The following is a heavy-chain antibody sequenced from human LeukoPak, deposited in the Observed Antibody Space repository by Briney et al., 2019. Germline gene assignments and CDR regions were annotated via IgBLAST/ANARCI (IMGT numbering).Heavy chain of an antibody. CDR2: ISGSGGST. V-gene: IGHV3-23*01. Sequence: GGSLRLSCAASGFTFSSYGMSWVRQAPGKGLEWVSAISGSGGSTYYADSVKGRFSISRDSSKNILYLQMNSLRAEDTAVYYCARDWFHAIDYWGQGTLVTVSS. J-gene: IGHJ4*02. CDR3: ARDWFHAIDY. D-gene: IGHD2/OR15-2a*01. CDR1: GFTFSSYG.